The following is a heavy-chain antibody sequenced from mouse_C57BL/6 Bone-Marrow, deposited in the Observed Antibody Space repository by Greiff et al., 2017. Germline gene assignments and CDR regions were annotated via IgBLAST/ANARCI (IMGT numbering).Heavy chain of an antibody. Sequence: VQLQQSGAELVRPGASVKLSCKASGYTFTSYGISWVKQRTGQGLEWIGEIYPRSGNTYYNEKFKGKATLTADKSSSTAYMELRSLTSEDSAVFFCAGTGGYRAMDYWGQGTAVTVSS. CDR3: AGTGGYRAMDY. V-gene: IGHV1-81*01. J-gene: IGHJ4*01. CDR2: IYPRSGNT. D-gene: IGHD2-2*01. CDR1: GYTFTSYG.